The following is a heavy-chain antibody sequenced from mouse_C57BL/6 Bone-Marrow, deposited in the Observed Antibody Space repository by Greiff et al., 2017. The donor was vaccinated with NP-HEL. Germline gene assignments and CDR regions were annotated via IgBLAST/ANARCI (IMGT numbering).Heavy chain of an antibody. CDR3: AYYYGFYAMDY. D-gene: IGHD1-1*01. CDR2: INPNNGGT. J-gene: IGHJ4*01. Sequence: VQLQQSGPELVKPGASVKISCKASGYTFTDYYMNWVKQSHGKSLEWIGDINPNNGGTSYNQKFKGKATLTVDKSSSTAYMELRSLTSEDSAVYYCAYYYGFYAMDYWGQGTSVTVSS. CDR1: GYTFTDYY. V-gene: IGHV1-26*01.